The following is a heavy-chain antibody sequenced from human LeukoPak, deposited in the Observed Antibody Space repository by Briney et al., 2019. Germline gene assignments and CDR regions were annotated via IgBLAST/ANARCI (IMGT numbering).Heavy chain of an antibody. Sequence: SEILSLTCTVSGDSISGYYWSWIRQTPEKGLEWIGCIHSSGSTIYNPSLKSRVTISVDTSKNQFSLKLSSVTAADTAVYYCASIAAAGVGPFDIWGQGTMVTVSS. D-gene: IGHD6-13*01. CDR2: IHSSGST. CDR1: GDSISGYY. CDR3: ASIAAAGVGPFDI. V-gene: IGHV4-4*09. J-gene: IGHJ3*02.